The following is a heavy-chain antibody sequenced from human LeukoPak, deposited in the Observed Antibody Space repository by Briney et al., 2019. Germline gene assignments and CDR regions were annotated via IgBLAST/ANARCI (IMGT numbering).Heavy chain of an antibody. CDR3: ARVLTYYDGSGLHWFDP. Sequence: PSETLSLTCTVSGGSISSSNYYWGWIRPPPGKGLEWIGSIYYSGSTYYNPPLKSRVTISINTSKNQFSLKLSSVTAADTAVYYCARVLTYYDGSGLHWFDPWGQGTLVTVSS. J-gene: IGHJ5*02. V-gene: IGHV4-39*07. CDR2: IYYSGST. D-gene: IGHD3-22*01. CDR1: GGSISSSNYY.